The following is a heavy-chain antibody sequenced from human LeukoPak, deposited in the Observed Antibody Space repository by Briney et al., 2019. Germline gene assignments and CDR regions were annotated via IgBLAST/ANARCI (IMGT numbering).Heavy chain of an antibody. D-gene: IGHD3-22*01. CDR3: ARGSYYYDSSGYSYNFDY. V-gene: IGHV4-59*01. J-gene: IGHJ4*02. Sequence: SETLSLTCTVSGGSISSYYWSWIRQPPGKGLEWIGYIYYSGSTNYNPSLRSRVTISVDTSKNQFSLKLSSVTAADTAVYYCARGSYYYDSSGYSYNFDYWGQGTLVTVSP. CDR1: GGSISSYY. CDR2: IYYSGST.